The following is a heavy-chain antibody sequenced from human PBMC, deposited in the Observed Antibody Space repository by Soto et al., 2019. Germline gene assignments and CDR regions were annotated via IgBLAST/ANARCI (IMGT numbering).Heavy chain of an antibody. V-gene: IGHV3-74*01. Sequence: PGGSLRLSCAASGFTFSSYWMHWVRQAPGKGLVWVSRINSDGSSTSYADSVKGRFTISRDNAKKSLYLQMNSLKADDTAVYFCAKDFTTMVRMCDYWGQGTPVTVSS. D-gene: IGHD5-18*01. CDR2: INSDGSST. CDR3: AKDFTTMVRMCDY. CDR1: GFTFSSYW. J-gene: IGHJ4*02.